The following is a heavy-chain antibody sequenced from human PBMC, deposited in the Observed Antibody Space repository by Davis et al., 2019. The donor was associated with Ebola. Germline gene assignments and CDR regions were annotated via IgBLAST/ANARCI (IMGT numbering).Heavy chain of an antibody. CDR1: GFTFRNAW. CDR2: IKSKTDGGTT. J-gene: IGHJ6*02. CDR3: TTSPSYGLAPGYYGMDV. D-gene: IGHD6-25*01. V-gene: IGHV3-15*01. Sequence: GGSLRLSCAASGFTFRNAWMSWVRQAPGKGLEWVGRIKSKTDGGTTDYAAPVKGRFTISRDDSKNTLYLQMNSLKTEDTAVYYCTTSPSYGLAPGYYGMDVWGQGTTVTVSS.